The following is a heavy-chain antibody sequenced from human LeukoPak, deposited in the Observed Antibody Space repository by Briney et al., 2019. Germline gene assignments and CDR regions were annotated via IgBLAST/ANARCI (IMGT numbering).Heavy chain of an antibody. J-gene: IGHJ4*02. CDR2: IYYSGST. CDR1: GGSISSSSYY. Sequence: SETLPLTCTVSGGSISSSSYYWGWIRQPPGKGLEWIGSIYYSGSTYYNPSLKSRVTISVDTSKNQFSLKLSSVTAADTAVYYCAREGYDFWSGYYTGGSIWGQGTLVTVSS. CDR3: AREGYDFWSGYYTGGSI. D-gene: IGHD3-3*01. V-gene: IGHV4-39*07.